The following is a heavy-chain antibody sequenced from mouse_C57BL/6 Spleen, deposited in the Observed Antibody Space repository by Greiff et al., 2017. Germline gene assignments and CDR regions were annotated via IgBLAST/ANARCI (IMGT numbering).Heavy chain of an antibody. V-gene: IGHV1-80*01. D-gene: IGHD1-1*01. Sequence: VQLQQSGAELVKPGASVKISCKASGYAFSSYWMNWVKQRPGKGLEWIGQIYPGDGDTNYNGKFKGKATLTADKSSSTAYMQLSSLTSEDSAVYFCARMITTVVYFDDWGQGTTLTVSS. J-gene: IGHJ2*01. CDR3: ARMITTVVYFDD. CDR2: IYPGDGDT. CDR1: GYAFSSYW.